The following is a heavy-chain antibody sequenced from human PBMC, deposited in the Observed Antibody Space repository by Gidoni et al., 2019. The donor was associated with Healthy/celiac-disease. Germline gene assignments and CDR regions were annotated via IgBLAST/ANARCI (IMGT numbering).Heavy chain of an antibody. J-gene: IGHJ3*02. V-gene: IGHV1-2*02. CDR1: GYTFTGYY. CDR3: ARLSDTLDAFDI. Sequence: QVQLVQSGAEVKKPRASATVSCMASGYTFTGYYMHWVRQAPGQGLEWMGWIKPNSGGTNYAQKFQGRVTMTRDTSISTAYMELSRLRSDDTAVYYCARLSDTLDAFDIWGQGTMVTVSS. D-gene: IGHD2-2*02. CDR2: IKPNSGGT.